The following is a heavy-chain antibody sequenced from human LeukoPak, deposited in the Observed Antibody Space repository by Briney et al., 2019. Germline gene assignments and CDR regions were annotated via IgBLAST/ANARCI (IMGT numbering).Heavy chain of an antibody. CDR1: GFTFTSYD. V-gene: IGHV1-8*03. Sequence: ASVKVSCKASGFTFTSYDINWVREATGQGLEWMGWMNPNSGNTGYALKFQGRVTLTRNTSINTAYMELTSLRVEDTDVYYCARLSLQIFDAFDIWGQGTVVTVSS. CDR2: MNPNSGNT. D-gene: IGHD5-24*01. CDR3: ARLSLQIFDAFDI. J-gene: IGHJ3*02.